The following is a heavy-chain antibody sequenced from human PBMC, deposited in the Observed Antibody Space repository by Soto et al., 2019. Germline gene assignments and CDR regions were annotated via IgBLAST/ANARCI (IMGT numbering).Heavy chain of an antibody. J-gene: IGHJ4*02. D-gene: IGHD6-13*01. CDR2: IYYSGST. Sequence: SETLSLTCTVSGGSISSGGYYWSWIRQHPGKGLEWIGYIYYSGSTYYNPSLKSRVTISVDTSKNQFSLKLSSVTAADTAVYYCARSSPYFKQQLGTYYFDYWGQGTLVTVSS. V-gene: IGHV4-31*03. CDR3: ARSSPYFKQQLGTYYFDY. CDR1: GGSISSGGYY.